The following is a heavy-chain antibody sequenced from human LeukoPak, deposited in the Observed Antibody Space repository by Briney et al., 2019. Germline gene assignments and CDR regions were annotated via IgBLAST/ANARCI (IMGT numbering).Heavy chain of an antibody. CDR3: ARGTSYYYDSSAYNYYFDY. CDR2: IYYSGST. CDR1: GGSISSSSYY. J-gene: IGHJ4*02. V-gene: IGHV4-39*07. D-gene: IGHD3-22*01. Sequence: SETLSLTCTVSGGSISSSSYYWGWIRQPPGKGLEWIGSIYYSGSTNYNPSLKSRVTISVDTSKNQFSLKLRSVTAADTAVYYCARGTSYYYDSSAYNYYFDYWGQGTLVTVSS.